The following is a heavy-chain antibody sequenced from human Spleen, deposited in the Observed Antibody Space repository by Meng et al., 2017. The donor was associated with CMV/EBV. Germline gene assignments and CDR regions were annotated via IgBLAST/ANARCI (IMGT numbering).Heavy chain of an antibody. CDR3: ARDGGIAARRKLDY. D-gene: IGHD6-6*01. Sequence: GESLKISCAASGFSVSSKYMSWVRQAPGKGLEWVSVIYSAGSTYYADSVKGRFTISRDNSRNTLYFQMNSLRAEDTAVYYCARDGGIAARRKLDYWGQGTLVTVSS. CDR1: GFSVSSKY. J-gene: IGHJ4*02. CDR2: IYSAGST. V-gene: IGHV3-53*01.